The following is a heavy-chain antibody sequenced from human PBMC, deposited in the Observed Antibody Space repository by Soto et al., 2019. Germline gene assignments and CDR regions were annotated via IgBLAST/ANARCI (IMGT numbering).Heavy chain of an antibody. Sequence: SGPTLVNPTQTLTLTCTFSGFSLSTSGMCVSWIRQPPGKALEWLARIDWDDDKYYSTSLKTRLTISKDTSKNQVVLTMTNMDPVDTATYYCARKGGWYDPFDYWGQGTLVTVSS. V-gene: IGHV2-70*11. D-gene: IGHD6-19*01. CDR2: IDWDDDK. CDR1: GFSLSTSGMC. J-gene: IGHJ4*02. CDR3: ARKGGWYDPFDY.